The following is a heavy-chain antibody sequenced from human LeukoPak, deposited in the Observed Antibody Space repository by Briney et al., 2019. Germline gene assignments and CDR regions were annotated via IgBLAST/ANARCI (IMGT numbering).Heavy chain of an antibody. D-gene: IGHD6-19*01. CDR1: GFTFSSYA. J-gene: IGHJ4*02. CDR3: AREHSIAVAGPLFDY. CDR2: ISYDGSNK. Sequence: WGSLRLSCAASGFTFSSYAMSWVRQAPGKGLEWVAVISYDGSNKYYADSVKGRFTISRDNSKNTLYLQMNSLRAEDTAVYYCAREHSIAVAGPLFDYWGQGTLVTVSS. V-gene: IGHV3-30*04.